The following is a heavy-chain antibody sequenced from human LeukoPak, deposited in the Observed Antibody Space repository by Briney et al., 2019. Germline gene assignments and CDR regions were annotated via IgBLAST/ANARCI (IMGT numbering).Heavy chain of an antibody. D-gene: IGHD3-10*01. Sequence: SETLSLTCAVYGGSFSGYYRSWIRQPPGKGLEWIGEINHSGSTNYNPSLKSRVTISVDTSKNQSSLKLSSVPAADTAVYYCARAMVRGVINWFDPWGQGTLVTVSS. J-gene: IGHJ5*02. CDR1: GGSFSGYY. CDR3: ARAMVRGVINWFDP. CDR2: INHSGST. V-gene: IGHV4-34*01.